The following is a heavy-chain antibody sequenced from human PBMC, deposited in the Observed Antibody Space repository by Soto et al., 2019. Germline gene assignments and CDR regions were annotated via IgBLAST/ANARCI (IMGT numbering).Heavy chain of an antibody. Sequence: QLQLQESGSGLVKPSQTLSLTCAVSGGSISSGGYSWSWIRQPPGKGLEWIGYIYHSGSTYYNPSLQSRITLSVDRSKNQFSLKLGSVTAPDPAVFYWARVPDLWGQGTPVTVSS. V-gene: IGHV4-30-2*01. J-gene: IGHJ1*01. CDR1: GGSISSGGYS. D-gene: IGHD1-1*01. CDR3: ARVPDL. CDR2: IYHSGST.